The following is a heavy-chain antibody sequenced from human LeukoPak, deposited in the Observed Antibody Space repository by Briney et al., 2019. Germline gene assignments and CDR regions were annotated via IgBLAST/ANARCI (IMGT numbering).Heavy chain of an antibody. J-gene: IGHJ6*03. CDR3: AKSIGSYYPYYYMDV. D-gene: IGHD1-26*01. CDR1: GFTFSSYG. V-gene: IGHV3-30*02. Sequence: PGGSLRLSCAASGFTFSSYGMHWVRQAPGKGLEWVAVIRYDGSNTYYADSVKGPFTISRDNSKNALYLQMNSLRPEDTAVYYCAKSIGSYYPYYYMDVWGKGTTVTVSS. CDR2: IRYDGSNT.